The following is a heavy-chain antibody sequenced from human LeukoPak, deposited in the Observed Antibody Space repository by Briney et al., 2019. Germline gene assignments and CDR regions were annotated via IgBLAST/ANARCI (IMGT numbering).Heavy chain of an antibody. Sequence: PSETLSLTCNVSGSSFSDNYWNWIRHLPGKGLEWIGYVYHNGHSDYNPSLKSRVTISVDTSTNQFSLKMISVTAADTAVYYCASLGYSSGWPDSWGHGSLVSVSS. J-gene: IGHJ5*01. CDR2: VYHNGHS. D-gene: IGHD2-15*01. V-gene: IGHV4-59*01. CDR3: ASLGYSSGWPDS. CDR1: GSSFSDNY.